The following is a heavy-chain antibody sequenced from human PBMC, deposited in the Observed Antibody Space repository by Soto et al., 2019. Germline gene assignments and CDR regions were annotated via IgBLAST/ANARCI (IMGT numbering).Heavy chain of an antibody. CDR1: GYTFTSYG. D-gene: IGHD3-10*01. CDR2: ISAYNGNT. J-gene: IGHJ6*02. V-gene: IGHV1-18*04. Sequence: GASLKVSCKASGYTFTSYGISWVRQAPGQGLEWMGWISAYNGNTNYAQKLQGRVTMTTDTSTSTAYMELRSLRSDDTAVYYCARDDITMVRGVTRYYYYGMDVWGQGTTVTVSS. CDR3: ARDDITMVRGVTRYYYYGMDV.